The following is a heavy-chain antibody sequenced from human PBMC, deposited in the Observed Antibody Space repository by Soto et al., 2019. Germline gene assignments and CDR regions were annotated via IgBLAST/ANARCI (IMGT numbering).Heavy chain of an antibody. CDR2: ISSSGSTI. CDR3: AREVPPDYDILTGYYMDV. Sequence: QVQLVESGGGLVKPGGSLRLSCAASGFTFSDYYMSWIRQAPGKGLEWVSYISSSGSTIYYADSVKGRFTISRDNAKNSLYLQMTSLRAEDTAVYYCAREVPPDYDILTGYYMDVWGKGTTVTVSS. J-gene: IGHJ6*03. D-gene: IGHD3-9*01. CDR1: GFTFSDYY. V-gene: IGHV3-11*01.